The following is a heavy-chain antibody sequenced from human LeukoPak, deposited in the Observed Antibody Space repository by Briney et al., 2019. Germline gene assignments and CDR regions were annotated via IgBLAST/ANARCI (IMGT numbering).Heavy chain of an antibody. CDR1: RFTFRSYG. Sequence: GGSLRLSCVASRFTFRSYGMHWVRQAPGKGLEWVAFIRYDGSSKYYADSVKGRFTISRDNSKNTLYLQMNSLRAEDTAVYYCAKEIWPTVTIPGWTYFDYWGQGTRVTVSS. J-gene: IGHJ4*02. V-gene: IGHV3-30*02. CDR3: AKEIWPTVTIPGWTYFDY. CDR2: IRYDGSSK. D-gene: IGHD4-17*01.